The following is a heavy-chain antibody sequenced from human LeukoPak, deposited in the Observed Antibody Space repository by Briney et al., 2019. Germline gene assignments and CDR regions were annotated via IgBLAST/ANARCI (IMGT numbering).Heavy chain of an antibody. CDR1: GFTFSNYW. CDR2: IKQDGSEI. D-gene: IGHD2-2*01. V-gene: IGHV3-7*03. Sequence: GSLRLSCAASGFTFSNYWMNWVRQAPGKGLEWVANIKQDGSEIYYVDSVKGRFTISRDNAKNSLYLQMNSLRAEDTAVYYCAPQPGGSLSDHWGQGTLVTASS. J-gene: IGHJ4*02. CDR3: APQPGGSLSDH.